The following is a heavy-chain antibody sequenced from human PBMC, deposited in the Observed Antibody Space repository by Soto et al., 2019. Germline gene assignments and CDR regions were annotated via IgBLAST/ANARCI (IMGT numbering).Heavy chain of an antibody. D-gene: IGHD2-8*01. V-gene: IGHV3-21*01. CDR1: GFTFSSYS. J-gene: IGHJ4*02. Sequence: PGGSLRLFCAASGFTFSSYSMNWVRQAPGKGLEWVSSISSSSSYIYYADSVKGRFTISRDNAKNSLYLQMNSLRAEDTAVYYCARDAVLMESGFDYWGQGTLVTVSS. CDR2: ISSSSSYI. CDR3: ARDAVLMESGFDY.